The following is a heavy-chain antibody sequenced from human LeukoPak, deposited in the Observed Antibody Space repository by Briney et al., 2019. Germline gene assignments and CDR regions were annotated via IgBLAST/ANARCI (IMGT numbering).Heavy chain of an antibody. CDR2: ISSSGSYI. CDR3: ASRASCGGDCYQFDY. CDR1: GFNFSNYN. Sequence: GGSLRLSCAASGFNFSNYNMNWVRRAPGKGLEWVSSISSSGSYIYYADSMKGRFTISRDNAKNSLYLQMNSLRAEDTAVYYCASRASCGGDCYQFDYWGQGTLVTVSS. V-gene: IGHV3-21*01. D-gene: IGHD2-21*02. J-gene: IGHJ4*02.